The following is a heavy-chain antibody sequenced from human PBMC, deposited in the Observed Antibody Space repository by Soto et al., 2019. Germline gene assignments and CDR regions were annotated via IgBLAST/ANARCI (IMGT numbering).Heavy chain of an antibody. J-gene: IGHJ5*02. D-gene: IGHD3-22*01. CDR1: GGSISSGGFY. CDR3: ARGTYQYYDSSGVQNRFDP. CDR2: IYHSGNT. V-gene: IGHV4-31*11. Sequence: QVQLQESGPGLVQPSQTLSLTCAVSGGSISSGGFYWSWIRQHPEKGLEWIGWIYHSGNTYYNPSLKSRVTLLADTSKNQFSLKLTSVTAADTAVYYCARGTYQYYDSSGVQNRFDPWGQGTLVTVSS.